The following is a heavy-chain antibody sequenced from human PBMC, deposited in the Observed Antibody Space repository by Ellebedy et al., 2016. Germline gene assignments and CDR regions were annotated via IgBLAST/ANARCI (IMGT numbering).Heavy chain of an antibody. V-gene: IGHV1-24*01. Sequence: ASVKVSCXVSGYSLSEFSMHWVRQAPGQGLEWMGIVNPDGGSPTYAQKFQGRVTVTADTSTTTGYMELRSLTSDDTAVYYCARDIDWRVDYWGQGTLVTVSS. CDR3: ARDIDWRVDY. D-gene: IGHD3-9*01. CDR2: VNPDGGSP. CDR1: GYSLSEFS. J-gene: IGHJ4*02.